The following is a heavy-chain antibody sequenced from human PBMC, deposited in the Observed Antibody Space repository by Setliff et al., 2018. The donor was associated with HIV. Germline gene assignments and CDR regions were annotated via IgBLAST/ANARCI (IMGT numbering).Heavy chain of an antibody. J-gene: IGHJ6*03. D-gene: IGHD3-22*01. CDR2: INPNSGGT. CDR3: ARETAIVVVGSGYSDYYYYYMDV. Sequence: GASVKVSCKASGYSFTGYHMHWVRQAPGQGLEWMGWINPNSGGTNYAQKFQGRVTITTDESTSTAYMELSSLGSEDTAVYYCARETAIVVVGSGYSDYYYYYMDVWGKGTTVTVSS. V-gene: IGHV1-2*02. CDR1: GYSFTGYH.